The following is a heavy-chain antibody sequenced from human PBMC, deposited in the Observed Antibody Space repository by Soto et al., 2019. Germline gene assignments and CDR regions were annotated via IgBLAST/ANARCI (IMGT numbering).Heavy chain of an antibody. D-gene: IGHD3-10*01. Sequence: EVQLVESGGGVVQPGGSLRLSCAASGFTFADYTMHWVRQAPGKGLEWVSLISWDGGSTYYADSVKGRFTISRDNSKNSLYLQMNSLRTEDTALYYCAKDRDSGGFDYWGQGTLVTVSS. CDR1: GFTFADYT. V-gene: IGHV3-43*01. CDR3: AKDRDSGGFDY. J-gene: IGHJ4*02. CDR2: ISWDGGST.